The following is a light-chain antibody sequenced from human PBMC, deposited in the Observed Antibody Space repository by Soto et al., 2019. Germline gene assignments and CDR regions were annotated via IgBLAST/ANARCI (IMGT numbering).Light chain of an antibody. Sequence: QAVVTQEPSLSVSPGGTVTLTCASSTGAVTSAYYPNWFQQKPGQAPRALIYSTSNKYSWTPARFSGSLLGGKAALTLSGVQPEDEADYYCLLYYGGQLGVFGGGTKLTVL. CDR2: STS. CDR1: TGAVTSAYY. J-gene: IGLJ3*02. CDR3: LLYYGGQLGV. V-gene: IGLV7-43*01.